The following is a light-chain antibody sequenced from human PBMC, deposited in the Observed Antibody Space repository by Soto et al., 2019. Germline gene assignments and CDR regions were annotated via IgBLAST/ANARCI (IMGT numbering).Light chain of an antibody. J-gene: IGKJ5*01. CDR1: QNINNY. CDR2: DAS. CDR3: QQYENLPT. V-gene: IGKV1-33*01. Sequence: IRMTRSPSSLSASTGDRVTITCQASQNINNYLNWYQQKPGRAPQVLIYDASNLEAGVPSRFRGSGSGTDFTFTISRLQPEDIATYYCQQYENLPTXGQGTRLEIK.